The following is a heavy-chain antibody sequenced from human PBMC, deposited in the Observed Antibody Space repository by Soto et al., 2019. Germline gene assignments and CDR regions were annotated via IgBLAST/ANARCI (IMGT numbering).Heavy chain of an antibody. J-gene: IGHJ5*02. CDR2: IYYSGST. D-gene: IGHD3-22*01. CDR1: GGSISSYY. Sequence: QVQLQESGPGLVKPSETLSLTCTVSGGSISSYYWSWIRQPPGKGLEWIGYIYYSGSTNYNPSLKSRVTISVDTSKNQFSLKLSSVTAADTAVYYCARYYESNLFAWFDPWGQGTLVTVSS. V-gene: IGHV4-59*01. CDR3: ARYYESNLFAWFDP.